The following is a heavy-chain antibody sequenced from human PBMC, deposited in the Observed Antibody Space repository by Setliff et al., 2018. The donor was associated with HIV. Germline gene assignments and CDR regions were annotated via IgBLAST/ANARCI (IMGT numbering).Heavy chain of an antibody. CDR2: ISSSSTYT. D-gene: IGHD5-12*01. V-gene: IGHV3-11*05. Sequence: GGSLRLSCTASGFTFSVYYMSWIRQTPGKGLEWVSYISSSSTYTNYLDSVKGRFTISRDNAKNSLYLQMNSLRAEDTAVYYCARVNSGGYNYKSFFDYWGQGTLVTVSS. CDR1: GFTFSVYY. J-gene: IGHJ4*02. CDR3: ARVNSGGYNYKSFFDY.